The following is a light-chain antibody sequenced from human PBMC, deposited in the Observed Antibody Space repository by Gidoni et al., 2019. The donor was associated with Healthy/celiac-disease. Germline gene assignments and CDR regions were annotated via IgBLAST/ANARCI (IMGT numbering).Light chain of an antibody. Sequence: EIVLTQSPATLSLSPGERATLSCRASPSVISYLAWYQQKPGQAPRLLIYDASNRATGIPARFSGSGSGTDCTLTISSLEPEDFAVYYCQQRSNWPPYTFGQGTKLEIK. CDR2: DAS. CDR1: PSVISY. CDR3: QQRSNWPPYT. V-gene: IGKV3-11*01. J-gene: IGKJ2*01.